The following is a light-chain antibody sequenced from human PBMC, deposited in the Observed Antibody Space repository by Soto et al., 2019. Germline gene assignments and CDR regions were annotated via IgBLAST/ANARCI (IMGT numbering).Light chain of an antibody. CDR3: QHYSDWQPWT. CDR1: QAVNSN. J-gene: IGKJ1*01. CDR2: GAS. Sequence: EVVMTQSPATLSVSPGERATLSCRASQAVNSNLAWYQQKPGQAPRLLIYGASIRASDIPARFSGSGSETEFTLTISSLQSEDFAIHYSQHYSDWQPWTFGPGTRVDIK. V-gene: IGKV3-15*01.